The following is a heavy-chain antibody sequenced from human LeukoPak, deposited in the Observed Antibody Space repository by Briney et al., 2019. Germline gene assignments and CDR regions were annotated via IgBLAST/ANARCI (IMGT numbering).Heavy chain of an antibody. CDR3: ARDYYGSGSYYANDY. CDR2: ISSSSSYI. J-gene: IGHJ4*02. D-gene: IGHD3-10*01. CDR1: GFTFSSYS. V-gene: IGHV3-21*01. Sequence: PGGSLRLSCAASGFTFSSYSMNWVRQAPGKGLEWVSSISSSSSYIYYADSVKGRFTISRDNAKNSLYLQMNSLRAEDTAVYYCARDYYGSGSYYANDYWGQGTLVTVSS.